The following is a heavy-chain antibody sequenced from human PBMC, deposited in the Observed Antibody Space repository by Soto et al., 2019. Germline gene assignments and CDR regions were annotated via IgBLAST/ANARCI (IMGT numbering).Heavy chain of an antibody. CDR1: GYSFTSYW. CDR3: ARESPPGIAAAGSYYYYYYGMDV. Sequence: GESLKISCKGSGYSFTSYWISWVRQMPGKGLEWMGRIDPSDSYTNYSPSFQGHVTISADKSISTAYLQSSSLKASDTAMYYCARESPPGIAAAGSYYYYYYGMDVWGQGTTVTVSS. V-gene: IGHV5-10-1*01. D-gene: IGHD6-13*01. CDR2: IDPSDSYT. J-gene: IGHJ6*02.